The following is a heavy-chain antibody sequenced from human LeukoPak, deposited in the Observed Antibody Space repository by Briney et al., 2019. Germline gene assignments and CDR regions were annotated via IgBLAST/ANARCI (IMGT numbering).Heavy chain of an antibody. CDR1: GGSFSGYH. J-gene: IGHJ4*02. Sequence: SETLSLTCAVYGGSFSGYHWSWIRQPPGKGLEWIGEINHSGSTNYNPSLKSRVTISVDTSKNQFSLKLSSVTAADTAVYYCARGGRYSYGYFDYWGQGTLVTVSS. V-gene: IGHV4-34*01. CDR3: ARGGRYSYGYFDY. CDR2: INHSGST. D-gene: IGHD5-18*01.